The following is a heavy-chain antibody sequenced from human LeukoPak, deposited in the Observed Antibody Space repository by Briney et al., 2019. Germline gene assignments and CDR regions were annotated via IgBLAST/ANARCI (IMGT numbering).Heavy chain of an antibody. Sequence: PGRSLRLSCEASGFXFSSYGMHWVRQAPGKGLEWVAVISYDGSNKYYADSVKGRFTISRDNSKNTLYLQMNSLRAEDTAVYYCAKVTTLYYYYGMDVWGQGTTVTVSS. V-gene: IGHV3-30*18. CDR1: GFXFSSYG. CDR2: ISYDGSNK. D-gene: IGHD4-11*01. CDR3: AKVTTLYYYYGMDV. J-gene: IGHJ6*02.